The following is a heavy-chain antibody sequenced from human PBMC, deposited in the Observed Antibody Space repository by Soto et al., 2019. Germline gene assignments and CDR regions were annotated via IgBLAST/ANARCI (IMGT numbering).Heavy chain of an antibody. D-gene: IGHD6-19*01. CDR3: AKDGFRHSSGWYGFAKDY. CDR2: ISYDGSNK. CDR1: GFTFSSYG. J-gene: IGHJ4*02. Sequence: QVQLVESGGGVVQPRRSLRLSCAASGFTFSSYGMHWVRQAPGKGLEWVAVISYDGSNKYYADSVKGRFTISRDNSKNTLYLQMNSLRAEDTAVYYCAKDGFRHSSGWYGFAKDYWGQGTLVTVSS. V-gene: IGHV3-30*18.